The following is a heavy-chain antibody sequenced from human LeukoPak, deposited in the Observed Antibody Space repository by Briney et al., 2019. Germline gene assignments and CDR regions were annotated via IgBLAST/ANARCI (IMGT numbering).Heavy chain of an antibody. V-gene: IGHV3-21*01. CDR2: ISSSSYI. Sequence: PGGSLRLSCAASGFTFSSYSMNWVRQAPGKGLEWVSSISSSSYIYYADSVKGRFTISRDNAKNSLYLQMNSLRAEDTAVYYCARDVGSSGTDYWGQGTLVTVSS. CDR1: GFTFSSYS. D-gene: IGHD6-6*01. CDR3: ARDVGSSGTDY. J-gene: IGHJ4*02.